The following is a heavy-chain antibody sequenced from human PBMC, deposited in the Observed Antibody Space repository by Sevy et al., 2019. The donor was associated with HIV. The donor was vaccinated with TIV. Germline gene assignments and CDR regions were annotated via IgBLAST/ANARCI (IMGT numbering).Heavy chain of an antibody. CDR2: FYYSRST. Sequence: SETLSLTCSVSGDSFSNEYWSWIRQPPGKGLEWIGYFYYSRSTNYNPSLKSRVTISVDTSKKQISLKLRSVTAADTAVYYCARNSPYYSYAVDVWGQGTTVTVSS. V-gene: IGHV4-59*01. CDR3: ARNSPYYSYAVDV. J-gene: IGHJ6*02. CDR1: GDSFSNEY. D-gene: IGHD2-21*01.